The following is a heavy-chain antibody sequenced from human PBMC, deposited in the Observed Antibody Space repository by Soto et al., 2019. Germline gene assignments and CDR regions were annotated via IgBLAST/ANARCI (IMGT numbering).Heavy chain of an antibody. Sequence: PGGSLRLSCASYVCTFSSYGMHWVRHSPGKWLEWVAVIWYDGSNKYYADSVKGRFTISRDNSKNTLYLQMNSLRAEDTAVYYCARDFSDGHYYFEYWGQGTLVIVSS. CDR3: ARDFSDGHYYFEY. CDR2: IWYDGSNK. J-gene: IGHJ4*02. D-gene: IGHD4-17*01. CDR1: VCTFSSYG. V-gene: IGHV3-33*01.